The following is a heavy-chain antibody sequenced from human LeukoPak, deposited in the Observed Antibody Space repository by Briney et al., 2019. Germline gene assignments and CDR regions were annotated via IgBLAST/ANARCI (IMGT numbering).Heavy chain of an antibody. Sequence: GGSLRLSCAASGFTFSSYAMSWVRQAPGKGLEWVSGVSGSGGSTFYADSVKGRFTISRDNSMHTLYVEMNSLRAEDTAVYYCAKDEALISVAGLDSWGQGTLVIVSS. V-gene: IGHV3-23*01. CDR1: GFTFSSYA. CDR3: AKDEALISVAGLDS. J-gene: IGHJ4*02. CDR2: VSGSGGST. D-gene: IGHD6-19*01.